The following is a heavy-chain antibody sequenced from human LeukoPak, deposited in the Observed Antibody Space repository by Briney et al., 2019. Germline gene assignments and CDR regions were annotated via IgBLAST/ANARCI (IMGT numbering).Heavy chain of an antibody. CDR1: GFTVSSNY. Sequence: GGSLRLSCAASGFTVSSNYMSWVRQAPGKGLEWVSFISSSGTTKYYADSVKGRFTISRDNAKNSLYLQMNSLRAEDTAVYYCARVDSSGYFYWPDYWGQGTLVTVSA. J-gene: IGHJ4*02. CDR2: ISSSGTTK. V-gene: IGHV3-11*04. D-gene: IGHD3-22*01. CDR3: ARVDSSGYFYWPDY.